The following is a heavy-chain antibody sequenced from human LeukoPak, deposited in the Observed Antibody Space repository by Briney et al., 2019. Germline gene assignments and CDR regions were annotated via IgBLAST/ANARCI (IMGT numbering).Heavy chain of an antibody. CDR1: GGSISSGGYY. Sequence: SQTLSLTCTVSGGSISSGGYYWSWIRQHPGKGLEWIGYFYYGGNTYYNPSLKSRLIISVDTSKNQFSLKLSSVTAADTAVYYCVRGVVTTEGPWGQGILVTVSS. V-gene: IGHV4-31*03. D-gene: IGHD2-21*02. CDR3: VRGVVTTEGP. CDR2: FYYGGNT. J-gene: IGHJ5*02.